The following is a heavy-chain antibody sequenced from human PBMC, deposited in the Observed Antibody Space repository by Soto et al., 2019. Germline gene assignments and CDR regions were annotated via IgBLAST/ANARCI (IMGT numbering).Heavy chain of an antibody. CDR2: IYYSGST. Sequence: SETLSLTCTVSGGSISSYYWSWIRQPPGKGLEWIGYIYYSGSTNYNPSLKSRVTISVDTSKNQFSLKLSSVTAADTAVYYCARVNPAISSWYTGPYGMDVWGQGTTVTVSS. J-gene: IGHJ6*02. CDR1: GGSISSYY. CDR3: ARVNPAISSWYTGPYGMDV. V-gene: IGHV4-59*01. D-gene: IGHD6-13*01.